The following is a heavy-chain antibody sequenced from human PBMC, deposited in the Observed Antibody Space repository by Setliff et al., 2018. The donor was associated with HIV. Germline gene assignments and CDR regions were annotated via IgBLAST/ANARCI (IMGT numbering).Heavy chain of an antibody. V-gene: IGHV2-26*01. J-gene: IGHJ4*02. D-gene: IGHD3-22*01. CDR2: IFSNDEK. CDR1: GGSFSGYYW. Sequence: ETLSLTCAVYGGSFSGYYWSWIRQPPGKALEWLAHIFSNDEKSYSTSLKSRLTISKDTSKSQVVLTMTNMDPVDTATYYCARMNYYDSSGPGGADYWGQGTLVTVSS. CDR3: ARMNYYDSSGPGGADY.